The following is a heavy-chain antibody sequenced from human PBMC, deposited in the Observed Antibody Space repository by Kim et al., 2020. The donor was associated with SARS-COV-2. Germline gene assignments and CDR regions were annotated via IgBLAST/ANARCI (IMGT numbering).Heavy chain of an antibody. Sequence: GGSLRLSCAASGFTFSSYWMSWVRQAPGKGLEWVANIKQDGSEKYYVDSVKGRFTISRDNAKNSLYLQMNSLRAEDTAVYYCARISQARRLIAAVCDYWGQGTLVTVSS. CDR2: IKQDGSEK. D-gene: IGHD6-13*01. V-gene: IGHV3-7*03. CDR3: ARISQARRLIAAVCDY. J-gene: IGHJ4*02. CDR1: GFTFSSYW.